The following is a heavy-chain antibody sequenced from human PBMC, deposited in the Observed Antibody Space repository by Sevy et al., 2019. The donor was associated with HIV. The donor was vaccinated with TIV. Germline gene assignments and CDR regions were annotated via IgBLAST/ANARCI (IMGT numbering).Heavy chain of an antibody. V-gene: IGHV3-23*01. CDR1: GFTFSNYA. D-gene: IGHD6-19*01. CDR3: AKEWTQLSDWYGELDY. Sequence: GGSLRLSCAASGFTFSNYAMSWVRQAPGKGLEWVSSISISGIKTYYADSAKGRFTISRDNSKNTLYLQMNSLRADDTAVYYCAKEWTQLSDWYGELDYWGQGSLVTVSS. J-gene: IGHJ4*02. CDR2: ISISGIKT.